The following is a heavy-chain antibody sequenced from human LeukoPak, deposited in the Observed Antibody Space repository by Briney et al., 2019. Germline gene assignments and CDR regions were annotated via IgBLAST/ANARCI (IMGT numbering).Heavy chain of an antibody. J-gene: IGHJ4*02. D-gene: IGHD6-25*01. V-gene: IGHV3-7*01. CDR3: TKWRAAQSEFDY. CDR1: GFTSRNYW. Sequence: PGGSLRLSCTGSGFTSRNYWMAWVRQAPGKGLEWVDHIKQDGSKKEYVDSVEGRFTISRDNAKNSVFLEMNSLRVEDTAVYYCTKWRAAQSEFDYWGQGTLVTVSS. CDR2: IKQDGSKK.